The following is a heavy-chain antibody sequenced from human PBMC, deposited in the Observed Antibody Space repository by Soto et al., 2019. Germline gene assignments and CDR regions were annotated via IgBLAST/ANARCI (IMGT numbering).Heavy chain of an antibody. V-gene: IGHV1-18*01. CDR1: GYTFTSYG. Sequence: QVQLVQSGAEVKKPGASVKVSCKTSGYTFTSYGITWVRQAPGQGLEWMGWLSAYNGNTNYAQKLQGRVTMTTDTSTSTAYMELRSLRSDDTAVYYCARDLLTVSYYYYYMDVWGKGTTVTVSS. CDR3: ARDLLTVSYYYYYMDV. D-gene: IGHD4-4*01. J-gene: IGHJ6*03. CDR2: LSAYNGNT.